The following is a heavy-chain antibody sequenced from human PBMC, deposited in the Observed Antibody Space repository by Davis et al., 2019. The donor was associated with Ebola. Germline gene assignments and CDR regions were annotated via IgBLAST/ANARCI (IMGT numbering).Heavy chain of an antibody. CDR2: INRDGSTT. Sequence: GESLKISCAASGFTFSSYWMHWVRQAPGKGLVWVSCINRDGSTTTYADSVKGRFTISRDNAKNTLYLQMNNLRVEDTAVYYCARASSRLRLGELSLYLGYYFDYWGQGTLVTVSS. D-gene: IGHD3-16*02. CDR1: GFTFSSYW. J-gene: IGHJ4*02. CDR3: ARASSRLRLGELSLYLGYYFDY. V-gene: IGHV3-74*03.